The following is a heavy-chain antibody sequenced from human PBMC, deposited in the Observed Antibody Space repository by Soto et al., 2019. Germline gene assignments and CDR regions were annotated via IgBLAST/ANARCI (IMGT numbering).Heavy chain of an antibody. D-gene: IGHD2-21*01. Sequence: EVQLLESGGGLVQPGGSLRLSCAASGLTFGSYAMSWVRQAPGKVLEWVSAISGSGGTTYYADSVRGRFTISRDNSENTLYLQMNSLRADDTAVYYCAKDSPSHVGGWELPFDYWGQGTLVTVSS. CDR1: GLTFGSYA. CDR2: ISGSGGTT. V-gene: IGHV3-23*01. J-gene: IGHJ4*02. CDR3: AKDSPSHVGGWELPFDY.